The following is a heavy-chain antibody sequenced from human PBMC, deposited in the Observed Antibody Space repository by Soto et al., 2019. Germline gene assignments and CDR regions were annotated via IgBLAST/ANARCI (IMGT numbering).Heavy chain of an antibody. V-gene: IGHV3-23*01. J-gene: IGHJ4*02. Sequence: EGQLLESGGGLVQPGGSLRLSCAASAFTFSTYAMSWVRQAPGKGLEWVSFISGSGGSTYYADSVKGRFTISRDNSKNTLYLQMNSLRAEDTAVYYCAKQAYYGSGSKKGYFDYWGQGTLVTVSS. CDR2: ISGSGGST. D-gene: IGHD3-10*01. CDR1: AFTFSTYA. CDR3: AKQAYYGSGSKKGYFDY.